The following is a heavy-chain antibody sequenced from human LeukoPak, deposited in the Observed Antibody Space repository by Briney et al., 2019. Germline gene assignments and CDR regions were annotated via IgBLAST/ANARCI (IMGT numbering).Heavy chain of an antibody. Sequence: SETLSLTCTVSGGSISSSSYYWGWIRQPPGKGLEWIGSIYYSGSTYYNPSLKSRVTISVDTSKNQFSLKLSSVTAADTAVYYCARALSPRKEYCSGGSCYRRQWFDYWGQGTLVTVSS. D-gene: IGHD2-15*01. CDR1: GGSISSSSYY. CDR2: IYYSGST. V-gene: IGHV4-39*01. CDR3: ARALSPRKEYCSGGSCYRRQWFDY. J-gene: IGHJ4*02.